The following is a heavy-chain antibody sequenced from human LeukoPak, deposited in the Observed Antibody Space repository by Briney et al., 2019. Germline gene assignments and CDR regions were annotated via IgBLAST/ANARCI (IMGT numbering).Heavy chain of an antibody. D-gene: IGHD3-10*01. Sequence: GGSLRLSCAASGFTFSSYGMHWVRQAPGKGLEWVAVIWYVGSNKYYADSVKGRFTISRDNSKNTLYLQMNSLRAEDTAVYYCARVKAGYYYYMDVWGKGTTVTVSS. CDR2: IWYVGSNK. CDR3: ARVKAGYYYYMDV. CDR1: GFTFSSYG. V-gene: IGHV3-33*01. J-gene: IGHJ6*03.